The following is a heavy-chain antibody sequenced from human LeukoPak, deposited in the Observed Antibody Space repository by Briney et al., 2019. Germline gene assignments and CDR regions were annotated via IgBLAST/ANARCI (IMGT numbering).Heavy chain of an antibody. Sequence: PGGSLRLSCAASGLTFSSYSMNWVRQAPGKGLEWVSSISSSSSYIYYADSVKGRFTISRDNAKNSLYLQMNSLRAEDTAVYYCAIHPTTVTALGDYWGQGTLVTVSS. CDR2: ISSSSSYI. J-gene: IGHJ4*02. D-gene: IGHD4-17*01. V-gene: IGHV3-21*01. CDR1: GLTFSSYS. CDR3: AIHPTTVTALGDY.